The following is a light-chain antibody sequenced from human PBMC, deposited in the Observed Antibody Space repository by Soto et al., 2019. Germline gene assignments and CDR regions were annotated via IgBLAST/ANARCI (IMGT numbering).Light chain of an antibody. CDR1: QSLSSY. CDR2: DAS. V-gene: IGKV3-11*01. J-gene: IGKJ2*01. CDR3: QQRRNWL. Sequence: IVLTQSPATLSLSPGERATLSCRASQSLSSYLAWYQQKPGQAPRLLIYDASNRASGIPARFSGSGSGTDFTLTISSLDPEDSAVYYCQQRRNWLFGQGTKVEIK.